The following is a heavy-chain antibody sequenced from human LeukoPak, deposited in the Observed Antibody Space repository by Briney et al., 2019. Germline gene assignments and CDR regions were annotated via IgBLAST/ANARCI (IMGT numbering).Heavy chain of an antibody. V-gene: IGHV1-69*13. CDR1: GGTFSSYA. J-gene: IGHJ6*02. D-gene: IGHD3-3*01. Sequence: GASVKVSCTASGGTFSSYAISWVRQAPGQGLEWMGGIIPIFGTANYAQKFQGRVTITADESTSTAYMELSSLRSEDTAVYYCAIYRGDYDFWSGYSLDGNNYYYGMDVWGQGTTVTVSS. CDR2: IIPIFGTA. CDR3: AIYRGDYDFWSGYSLDGNNYYYGMDV.